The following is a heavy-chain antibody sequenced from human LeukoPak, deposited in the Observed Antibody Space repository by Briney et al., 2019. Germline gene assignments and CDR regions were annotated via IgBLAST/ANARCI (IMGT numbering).Heavy chain of an antibody. J-gene: IGHJ3*01. Sequence: PGGSLRLSCAASGFTFSNHWMHWVRQAPGKGLVWVSRITGDGSSTSYADSVKGRFTISRDNAKNTLYLQMNSLRAEDTAVYYCASDRGGWSFWGQGTMVTVSS. V-gene: IGHV3-74*01. CDR2: ITGDGSST. CDR1: GFTFSNHW. CDR3: ASDRGGWSF. D-gene: IGHD1-26*01.